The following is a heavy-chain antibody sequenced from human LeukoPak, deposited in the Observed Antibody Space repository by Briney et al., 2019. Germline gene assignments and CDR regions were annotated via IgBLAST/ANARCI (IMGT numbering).Heavy chain of an antibody. CDR3: TTVGGAYYYDSSGYYPSV. V-gene: IGHV3-15*01. CDR2: IKSKTDGGTT. D-gene: IGHD3-22*01. J-gene: IGHJ6*04. CDR1: GFTFSNAW. Sequence: PGGSLRLSCAASGFTFSNAWMSWVRQAPGKGLEWVGRIKSKTDGGTTDYAAPVKGRFTISRDDSKNTLYLQMNSLKTEDTAVYYCTTVGGAYYYDSSGYYPSVWGKGTTVTISS.